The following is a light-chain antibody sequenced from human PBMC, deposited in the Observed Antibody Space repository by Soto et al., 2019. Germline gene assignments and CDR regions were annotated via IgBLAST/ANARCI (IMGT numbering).Light chain of an antibody. V-gene: IGKV3-20*01. CDR3: QQYGSSGT. CDR2: GAS. J-gene: IGKJ1*01. CDR1: QSVGSF. Sequence: EIVLTQSPATRSLSPGERATISCRASQSVGSFLAWYQQKPGQAPRLLIYGASNRATCIPDRFSGSGSRTDFTLTLSILAPEDFAVYYCQQYGSSGTSGQGTKVDIK.